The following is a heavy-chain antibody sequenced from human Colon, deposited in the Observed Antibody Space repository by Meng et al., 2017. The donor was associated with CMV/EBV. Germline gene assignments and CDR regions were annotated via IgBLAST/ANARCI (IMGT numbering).Heavy chain of an antibody. Sequence: GGSLRFSCAAAGFDLSKYEMNWLRQAPGKGLEWISYISKIGSSIYYADSVEGRFTISRDNAKSLVYLEMNGLRGEDTAVYYCAREGPQASDFWSNYYKPLDYWGQGTLVTVSS. CDR1: GFDLSKYE. J-gene: IGHJ4*02. CDR3: AREGPQASDFWSNYYKPLDY. V-gene: IGHV3-48*03. CDR2: ISKIGSSI. D-gene: IGHD3-3*01.